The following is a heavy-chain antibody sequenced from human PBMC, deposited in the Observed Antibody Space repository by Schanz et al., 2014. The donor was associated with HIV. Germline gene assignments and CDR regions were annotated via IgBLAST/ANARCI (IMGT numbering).Heavy chain of an antibody. CDR1: GYTFSNYA. V-gene: IGHV1-2*02. CDR2: INPTNGKT. J-gene: IGHJ4*02. Sequence: QVQLVQSGAEVKKPGSSVKVSCKASGYTFSNYAINWVRQAPGQGLEWMGWINPTNGKTFYTQKFRGRVTMTRDTSVNTASMEVSRLMSDDTAVYYCARNQYQMLPFDFWGQGTLVTVSS. D-gene: IGHD2-15*01. CDR3: ARNQYQMLPFDF.